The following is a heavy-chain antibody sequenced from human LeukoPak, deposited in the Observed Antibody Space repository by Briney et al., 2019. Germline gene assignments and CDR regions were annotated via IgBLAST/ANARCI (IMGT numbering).Heavy chain of an antibody. J-gene: IGHJ2*01. CDR2: ISSSSSYM. D-gene: IGHD4-23*01. Sequence: PGGSLRLSCAASGFTFSGYSMNWVRQAPGKGLEWVSSISSSSSYMYYADSVKGRFTISRDNAKNSLYLQMNSLRAEDTAVYYCARSPRTMVVTHWYFDLWGRGTLVTVSS. V-gene: IGHV3-21*01. CDR3: ARSPRTMVVTHWYFDL. CDR1: GFTFSGYS.